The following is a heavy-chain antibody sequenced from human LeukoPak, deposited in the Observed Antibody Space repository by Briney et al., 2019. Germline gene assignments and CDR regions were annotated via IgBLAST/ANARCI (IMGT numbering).Heavy chain of an antibody. CDR2: ISSSGSTI. CDR1: GFTFSSYA. Sequence: GGSLRLSCAASGFTFSSYAMSWVRQIPGKGLEWVSYISSSGSTIYYADSVKGRFTISRDNAKNSLYLQMNSLRAEDTAVYYCAELGITMIGGVWGKGTTVTISS. CDR3: AELGITMIGGV. J-gene: IGHJ6*04. D-gene: IGHD3-10*02. V-gene: IGHV3-48*03.